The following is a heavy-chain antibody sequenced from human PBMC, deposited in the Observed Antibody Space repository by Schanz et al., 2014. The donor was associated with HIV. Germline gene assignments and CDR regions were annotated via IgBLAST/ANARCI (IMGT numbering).Heavy chain of an antibody. CDR1: GYTFTDYF. Sequence: QVQLVQSGAEVKKPGASVKVSCKASGYTFTDYFVHWVRQAPGQGLEWMGGIIPIFGTANYAQKFQGRVTITADKATSTAYMELSSLRSEDTAVYYCASHGEGITMIVVVNGGYYGMDVWGQGTTVTVSS. CDR2: IIPIFGTA. D-gene: IGHD3-22*01. CDR3: ASHGEGITMIVVVNGGYYGMDV. J-gene: IGHJ6*02. V-gene: IGHV1-69*06.